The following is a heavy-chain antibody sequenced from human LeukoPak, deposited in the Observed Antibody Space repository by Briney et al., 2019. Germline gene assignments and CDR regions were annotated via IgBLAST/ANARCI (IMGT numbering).Heavy chain of an antibody. CDR3: AKVSMRPSRPPDAFDI. J-gene: IGHJ3*02. CDR1: GGSISSYY. D-gene: IGHD2/OR15-2a*01. CDR2: ISGSGGST. Sequence: PSETLSLTCTVCGGSISSYYWSWVRQAPGKGLEWVSAISGSGGSTYYADSVKGRFTISRDNSKNTLYLQMNSLRAEDTAVYYCAKVSMRPSRPPDAFDICGQGTMVNVS. V-gene: IGHV3-23*01.